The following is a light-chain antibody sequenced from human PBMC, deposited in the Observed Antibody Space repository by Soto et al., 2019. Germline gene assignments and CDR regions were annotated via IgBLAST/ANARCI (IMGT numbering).Light chain of an antibody. CDR3: QQYGSSPLT. Sequence: EIVLTQSPGTLSLSPGESATLSCRASQNVARNYLAWFQQRPGQAPRLLIYDASTRATGIPDRFSGSGSGTDFTLTISRLEPEDFAVYYCQQYGSSPLTFGPGTKVDIK. J-gene: IGKJ3*01. CDR1: QNVARNY. CDR2: DAS. V-gene: IGKV3-20*01.